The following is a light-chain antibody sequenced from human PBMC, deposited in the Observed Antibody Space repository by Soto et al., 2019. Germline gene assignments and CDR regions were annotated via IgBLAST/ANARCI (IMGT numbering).Light chain of an antibody. CDR1: QSVRSN. CDR3: QQYESSPPLT. V-gene: IGKV3-20*01. Sequence: EIVMTQSPATLSVSPGEGATLSCRASQSVRSNLAWYQQKPGQAPRLLIYGASNRATGIPDRFSGSGSGTDFTLTISRLEPEDFAVYYCQQYESSPPLTFGGGTKVDIK. J-gene: IGKJ4*01. CDR2: GAS.